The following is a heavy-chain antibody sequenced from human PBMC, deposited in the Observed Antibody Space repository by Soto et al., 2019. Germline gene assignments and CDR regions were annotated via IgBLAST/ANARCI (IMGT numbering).Heavy chain of an antibody. CDR3: ARSLYYYDSSAPGDY. Sequence: GGSLRLSCAASGFTFSSYAMHWVRQAPGKGLEWVAVISYDGSNKYYADSVKGRFTISRDNSKNTLYLQMNSLRAEDTAVYYCARSLYYYDSSAPGDYWGQGTLVT. CDR2: ISYDGSNK. V-gene: IGHV3-30-3*01. J-gene: IGHJ4*02. D-gene: IGHD3-22*01. CDR1: GFTFSSYA.